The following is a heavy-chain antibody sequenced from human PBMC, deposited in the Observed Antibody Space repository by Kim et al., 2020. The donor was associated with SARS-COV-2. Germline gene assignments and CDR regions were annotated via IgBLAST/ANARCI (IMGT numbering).Heavy chain of an antibody. J-gene: IGHJ6*02. CDR2: IWYDGSNK. CDR1: GFTFSSYA. V-gene: IGHV3-33*06. CDR3: AKLYGGQLAYYYYGMDV. D-gene: IGHD6-6*01. Sequence: GGSLRLSCAASGFTFSSYAMHWVRQAPGKGLEWVAVIWYDGSNKYYADSVKGRFTISRDNSKNTLYLQMNSLRAEDTAVYYCAKLYGGQLAYYYYGMDVWGQGTTVTVSS.